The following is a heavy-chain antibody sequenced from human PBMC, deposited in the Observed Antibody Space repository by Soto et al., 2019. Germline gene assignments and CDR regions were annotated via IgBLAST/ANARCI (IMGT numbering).Heavy chain of an antibody. CDR3: ARDDYGDYWGWFDP. J-gene: IGHJ5*02. CDR1: GFTFSSYA. CDR2: ISYDGSNK. Sequence: QVQLVESGGGVVQPGRSLRLSCAASGFTFSSYAMHWVRQAPGKGLEWVAVISYDGSNKYYADSVKGRFTISRDNSKNTLYLQMNSLRAEDTAVYYCARDDYGDYWGWFDPWGQGTLVTVSS. D-gene: IGHD4-17*01. V-gene: IGHV3-30-3*01.